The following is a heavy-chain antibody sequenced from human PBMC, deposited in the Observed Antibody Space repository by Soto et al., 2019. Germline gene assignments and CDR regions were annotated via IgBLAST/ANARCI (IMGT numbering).Heavy chain of an antibody. CDR2: ISGSGGST. CDR3: AKYRGQWLAYNWFDP. D-gene: IGHD6-19*01. J-gene: IGHJ5*02. V-gene: IGHV3-23*01. CDR1: GFTFSSYA. Sequence: GGSLRLSCAASGFTFSSYAMSWVRQAPGKGLEWVSAISGSGGSTYYADSLKGRFTISRDNSKNTLYLQMNSLRAEDTAVYYCAKYRGQWLAYNWFDPWGQGTLVTVS.